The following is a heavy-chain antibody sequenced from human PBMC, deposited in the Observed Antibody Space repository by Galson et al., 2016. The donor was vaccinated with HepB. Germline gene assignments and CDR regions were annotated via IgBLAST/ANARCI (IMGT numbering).Heavy chain of an antibody. CDR2: IITTVDTA. D-gene: IGHD5-12*01. Sequence: SVKVSCKAFGGSFSSHTIGWVRQAPGKGPEWMAGIITTVDTAKYAQKFQGRVTITADESTTTIYMDVSSLRYEDTAVYYCARGLGYDDGMDVWGQGTTVTVSS. V-gene: IGHV1-69*13. CDR1: GGSFSSHT. CDR3: ARGLGYDDGMDV. J-gene: IGHJ6*02.